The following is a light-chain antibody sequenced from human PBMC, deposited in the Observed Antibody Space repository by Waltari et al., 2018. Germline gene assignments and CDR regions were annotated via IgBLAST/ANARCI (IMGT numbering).Light chain of an antibody. CDR2: YDD. CDR3: AVWDDSLNGVV. V-gene: IGLV1-36*01. CDR1: RSTIRNNA. Sequence: QSVLTQTPSVSDAPRQRVTISCSGSRSTIRNNAVSWYQQLPGKAPKLLIYYDDFFPSGGSDRFSGSKSGTSASLAISGLQSDDEADYYCAVWDDSLNGVVFGGGTKLTVL. J-gene: IGLJ2*01.